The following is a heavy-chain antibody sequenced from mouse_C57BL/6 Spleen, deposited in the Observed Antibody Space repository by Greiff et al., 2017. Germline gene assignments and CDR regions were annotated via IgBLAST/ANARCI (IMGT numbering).Heavy chain of an antibody. V-gene: IGHV1-72*01. CDR1: GYTFTSYW. Sequence: VQGVESGAELVKPGASVKLSCKASGYTFTSYWMHWVKQRPGRGLEWIGRIDPNSGGTKYNEKFKSKATLTVDKPSSTAYMQLSSLTSEDSAVYYCARGLYGSSYYYAMDYWGQGTSVTVSS. J-gene: IGHJ4*01. CDR2: IDPNSGGT. CDR3: ARGLYGSSYYYAMDY. D-gene: IGHD1-1*01.